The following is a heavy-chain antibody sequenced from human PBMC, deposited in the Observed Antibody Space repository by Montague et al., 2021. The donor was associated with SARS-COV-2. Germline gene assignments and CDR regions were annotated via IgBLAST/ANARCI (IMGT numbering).Heavy chain of an antibody. CDR2: LYSPGSA. J-gene: IGHJ4*02. CDR3: LRREVRPLYYPDGLDY. D-gene: IGHD1-26*01. CDR1: GASITSTTYY. V-gene: IGHV4-39*01. Sequence: SETLSLTCTVSGASITSTTYYWGWIRQPPGKGLEWIGSLYSPGSADYXPSLESRGTISVDTSQNQFSLNLTSVTAADTAIYYCLRREVRPLYYPDGLDYWGQGTLVTVSS.